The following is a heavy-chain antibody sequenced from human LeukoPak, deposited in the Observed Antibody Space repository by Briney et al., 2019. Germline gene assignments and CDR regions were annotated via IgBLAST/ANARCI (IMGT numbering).Heavy chain of an antibody. V-gene: IGHV1-2*02. CDR1: GYTFTGYY. CDR3: ARDYGPIVVVPAAEMDV. Sequence: GASVKVSCKASGYTFTGYYMHWVRQAPGQGLEWMGWINPNSGGTNYAQKFQGRVTMTRDTSISTAYMELSRLRPDDTAVYYCARDYGPIVVVPAAEMDVWGKGTTVTVSS. CDR2: INPNSGGT. D-gene: IGHD2-2*01. J-gene: IGHJ6*04.